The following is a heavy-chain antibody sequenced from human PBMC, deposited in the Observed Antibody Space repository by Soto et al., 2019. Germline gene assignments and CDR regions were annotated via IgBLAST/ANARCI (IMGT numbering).Heavy chain of an antibody. CDR1: RFTFSKYW. CDR3: ARDQGYLDY. V-gene: IGHV3-7*01. Sequence: EVQLVESGGGLVQPGGSLRLSCAASRFTFSKYWMSWVRQAPGKGPEWVANISQAGSEKFYVGSVKGRFTISRDNAENSLFLQMNSLRAEDTAVYYCARDQGYLDYWGQGAPVTVSS. D-gene: IGHD3-16*02. CDR2: ISQAGSEK. J-gene: IGHJ4*02.